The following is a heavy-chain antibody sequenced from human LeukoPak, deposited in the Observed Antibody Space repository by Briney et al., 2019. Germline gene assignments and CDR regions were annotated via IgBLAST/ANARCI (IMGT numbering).Heavy chain of an antibody. J-gene: IGHJ6*02. CDR2: INHSGST. CDR3: ARAPHYSSSWYYYYYGMDV. Sequence: KASETLSLTCAVYGGSFSGYYWSWIRQPPGKGLEWIGEINHSGSTKYNPSLKSRVTISVDTSKNQFSLKLSSVTAADTAVYYCARAPHYSSSWYYYYYGMDVWGQGTTVTVSS. V-gene: IGHV4-34*01. CDR1: GGSFSGYY. D-gene: IGHD6-13*01.